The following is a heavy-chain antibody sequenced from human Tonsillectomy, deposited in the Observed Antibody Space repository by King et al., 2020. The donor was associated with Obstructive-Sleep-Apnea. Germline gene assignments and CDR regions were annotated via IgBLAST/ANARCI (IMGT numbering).Heavy chain of an antibody. V-gene: IGHV3-9*01. CDR1: GFTFDDYA. D-gene: IGHD6-13*01. CDR3: AKDMSSSSGEYFQH. Sequence: VQLVESGGGLVQPGRSLRLSCAASGFTFDDYAMHGVRQAPGKGLEWVSGISWNSGSIGYADSVKGRFTISRDNAKNSLYLQMNSLRAEDTALYYCAKDMSSSSGEYFQHWGQGTLVTVSS. J-gene: IGHJ1*01. CDR2: ISWNSGSI.